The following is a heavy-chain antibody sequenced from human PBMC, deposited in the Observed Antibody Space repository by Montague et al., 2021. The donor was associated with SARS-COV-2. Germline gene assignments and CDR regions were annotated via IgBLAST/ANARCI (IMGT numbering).Heavy chain of an antibody. CDR2: TYFRTQWFH. CDR1: GDSVSNNRAA. Sequence: CAISGDSVSNNRAAWNWIRQSPSGGLQFLGRTYFRTQWFHHYAXXXEDRITVNADASKNHFSLQLTAVTPEDSAKYFCVRSQYSNTWFFDYWGQGAQVTVSS. CDR3: VRSQYSNTWFFDY. J-gene: IGHJ4*02. D-gene: IGHD6-6*01. V-gene: IGHV6-1*01.